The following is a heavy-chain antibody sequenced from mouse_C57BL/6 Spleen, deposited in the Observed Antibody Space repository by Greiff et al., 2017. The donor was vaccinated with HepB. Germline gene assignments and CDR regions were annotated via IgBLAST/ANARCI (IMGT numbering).Heavy chain of an antibody. D-gene: IGHD3-2*02. Sequence: VQLVESGAELARPGASVKLSCKASGYTFTSYGISWVKQRTGQGLEWIGEIYPRSGNTYYNEKFKGKATLTADKSSSTAYMELRSLTSEDSAVYFCASTAQAFAYWGQGTLVTVSA. J-gene: IGHJ3*01. CDR2: IYPRSGNT. V-gene: IGHV1-81*01. CDR3: ASTAQAFAY. CDR1: GYTFTSYG.